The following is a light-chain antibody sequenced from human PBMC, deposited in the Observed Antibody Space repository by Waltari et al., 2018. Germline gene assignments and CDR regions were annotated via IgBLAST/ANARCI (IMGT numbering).Light chain of an antibody. J-gene: IGKJ1*01. CDR1: QSISTY. V-gene: IGKV1-39*01. CDR3: QQSYNSPRT. Sequence: DIQMTQSPSSLSASVGDRVTLTCRASQSISTYLNWYQQKPGKAPKLLIYAASTLQRGVPSRFSGSGSGTDFTLSISSLQPEDFATYYCQQSYNSPRTFGQGTKVEIK. CDR2: AAS.